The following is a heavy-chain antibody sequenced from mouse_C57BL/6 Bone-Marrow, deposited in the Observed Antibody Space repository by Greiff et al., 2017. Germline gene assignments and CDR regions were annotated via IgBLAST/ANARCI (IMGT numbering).Heavy chain of an antibody. Sequence: EVQLVESGGGLVKPGGSLKLSCAASGFSFSSYAMSWVRQTPEKRLEWVATISDGGSYTYYPDNVKGRFTISRDNAKNNLYLQMSHLKSEDTAMYYCAIPSYCSNWYVACFAYWGQGTLVTVSA. CDR1: GFSFSSYA. D-gene: IGHD2-5*01. J-gene: IGHJ3*01. CDR3: AIPSYCSNWYVACFAY. V-gene: IGHV5-4*01. CDR2: ISDGGSYT.